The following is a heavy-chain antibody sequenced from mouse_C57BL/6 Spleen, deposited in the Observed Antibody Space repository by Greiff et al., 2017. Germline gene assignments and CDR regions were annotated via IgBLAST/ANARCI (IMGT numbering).Heavy chain of an antibody. CDR3: ARDSSGYRAWFAY. CDR2: ISSGSSTI. D-gene: IGHD3-2*02. V-gene: IGHV5-17*01. Sequence: EVHLVESGGGLVKPGGSLKLSCAASGFTFSDYGMHWVRQAPEKGLEWVAYISSGSSTIDYADTVKGRFTISRDNAKNTLFLQMTSLRSEDTAMYYCARDSSGYRAWFAYWGQGTLVTVSA. J-gene: IGHJ3*01. CDR1: GFTFSDYG.